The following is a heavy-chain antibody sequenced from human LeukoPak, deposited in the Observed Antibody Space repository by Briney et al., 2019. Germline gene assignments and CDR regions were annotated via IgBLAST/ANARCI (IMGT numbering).Heavy chain of an antibody. Sequence: GRSLRLSCAASGFTFDDYAMHWVRQAPGKGLEWVSGISWNSGSIGYADSVKGRFTISRDNAKNSLYLQMNSLRAEDTALYYCAKDISGMVRGVIDYWGQGTLVTVSS. D-gene: IGHD3-10*01. CDR3: AKDISGMVRGVIDY. CDR1: GFTFDDYA. CDR2: ISWNSGSI. J-gene: IGHJ4*02. V-gene: IGHV3-9*01.